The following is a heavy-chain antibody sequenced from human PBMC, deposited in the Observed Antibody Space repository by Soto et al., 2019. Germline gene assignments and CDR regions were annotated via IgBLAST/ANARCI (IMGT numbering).Heavy chain of an antibody. D-gene: IGHD6-19*01. CDR3: ARRGSSGWYFYY. V-gene: IGHV4-39*01. CDR2: IYYSGST. CDR1: CCSISSRSYY. J-gene: IGHJ4*02. Sequence: QLQLQESGPGLVKPSETLSLTCTVSCCSISSRSYYWGWIRQPPGKGLEWIGSIYYSGSTYYNPSLKSRVTISVDTSKNQFSLKLSSVTAADTAVYYCARRGSSGWYFYYWGQGTLVTVSS.